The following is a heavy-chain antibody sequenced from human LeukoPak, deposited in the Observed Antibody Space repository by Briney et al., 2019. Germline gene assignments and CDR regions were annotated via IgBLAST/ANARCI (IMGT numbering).Heavy chain of an antibody. CDR2: IKQDGSEK. J-gene: IGHJ4*02. Sequence: GGSLRLSCAASGFTFSSYWMSWVRQAPGKGLEWVANIKQDGSEKYYVDSVKGRFTISRDNAKKSLYLQMNSLRAEDTAVYYCAKFQDIVVVVANSPDYWGQGTLVTVSS. D-gene: IGHD2-15*01. CDR1: GFTFSSYW. V-gene: IGHV3-7*01. CDR3: AKFQDIVVVVANSPDY.